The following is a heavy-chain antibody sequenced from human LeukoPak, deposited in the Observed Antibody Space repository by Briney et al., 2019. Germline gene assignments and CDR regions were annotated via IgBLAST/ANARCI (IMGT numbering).Heavy chain of an antibody. J-gene: IGHJ4*02. CDR3: ARVGSSGWPFDY. D-gene: IGHD6-19*01. Sequence: ASVKASCKASGGTFSSYAISWVRQAPGQGLEWMGGIIPIFGTANYAQKFQGRVTITADESTSTAYMELSSLRSADTAVYYCARVGSSGWPFDYWGQGTLVTVSS. CDR1: GGTFSSYA. V-gene: IGHV1-69*13. CDR2: IIPIFGTA.